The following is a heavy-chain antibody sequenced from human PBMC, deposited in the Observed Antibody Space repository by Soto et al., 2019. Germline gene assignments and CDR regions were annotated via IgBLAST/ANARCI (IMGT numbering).Heavy chain of an antibody. V-gene: IGHV1-3*05. Sequence: QVQLVQSGAEEKKPGASVKVSCKASGYTFTSYAMHWVRQAPGQRLEWMGWINAGNGNTKYSQKFQGRVTITRDTSASTAYMELSSLRSEDTAVYYCAASGYCISTSCYAATYFDYWGQGTLVTVSS. J-gene: IGHJ4*02. CDR2: INAGNGNT. CDR1: GYTFTSYA. D-gene: IGHD2-2*03. CDR3: AASGYCISTSCYAATYFDY.